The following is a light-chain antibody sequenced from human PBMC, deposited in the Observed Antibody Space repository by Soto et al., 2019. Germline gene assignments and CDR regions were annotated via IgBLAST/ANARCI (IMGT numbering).Light chain of an antibody. CDR3: QCYDRSLSSSVV. Sequence: QSALTQPPSVSGAPGQRVTISCTGSSSNIGAGYDVHWYQQLPGTAPKLLIYGNSNRPSGVPDRFSGSKSGTSDSLAITGLQAEDEADYYYQCYDRSLSSSVVFGGGTKLTVL. J-gene: IGLJ2*01. V-gene: IGLV1-40*01. CDR2: GNS. CDR1: SSNIGAGYD.